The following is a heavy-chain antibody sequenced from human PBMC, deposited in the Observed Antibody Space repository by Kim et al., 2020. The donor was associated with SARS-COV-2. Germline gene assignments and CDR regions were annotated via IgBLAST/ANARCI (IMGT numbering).Heavy chain of an antibody. CDR3: ARDIVVVPAAIAFDY. D-gene: IGHD2-2*02. J-gene: IGHJ4*02. V-gene: IGHV3-48*02. CDR1: GFTFSSYS. Sequence: GGSLRLSCAASGFTFSSYSMNWVRQAPGKGLEWVSYISSSSSTIYYADSVKGRFTISRDNAKNTLYLQMNSLRDEDTAVYYCARDIVVVPAAIAFDYWGQGTLVTVSS. CDR2: ISSSSSTI.